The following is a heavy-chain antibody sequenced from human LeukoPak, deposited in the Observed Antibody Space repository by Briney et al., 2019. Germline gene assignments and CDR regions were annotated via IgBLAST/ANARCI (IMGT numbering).Heavy chain of an antibody. J-gene: IGHJ4*02. Sequence: GGSLRLSCAASGFTFSSYAVHWVRQAPGKGLEWVAVISYDGNNKYYADSVKGRFTISRDNSNNTLFLQMNSLRAEDTAVYYCARAGVIVSGTLVNSFDYWGQGTLVTVSS. D-gene: IGHD6-19*01. V-gene: IGHV3-30*04. CDR3: ARAGVIVSGTLVNSFDY. CDR1: GFTFSSYA. CDR2: ISYDGNNK.